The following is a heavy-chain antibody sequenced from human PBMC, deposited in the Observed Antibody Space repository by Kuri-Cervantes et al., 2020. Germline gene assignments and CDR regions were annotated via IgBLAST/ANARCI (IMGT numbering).Heavy chain of an antibody. J-gene: IGHJ4*02. CDR1: GFTFRRFE. CDR3: ARGLNTGY. D-gene: IGHD5-18*01. CDR2: VSSSGSII. V-gene: IGHV3-48*03. Sequence: GGSLRLSCAASGFTFRRFEMNWVRQPPGKGLEWVSYVSSSGSIIYYADSVKGRFTISRDNAKKTLYLQMSNLRAENTAMYYCARGLNTGYWGQGTLVTVSS.